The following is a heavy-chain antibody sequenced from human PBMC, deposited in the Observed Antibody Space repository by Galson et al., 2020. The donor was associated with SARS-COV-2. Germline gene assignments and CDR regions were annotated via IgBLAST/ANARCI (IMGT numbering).Heavy chain of an antibody. J-gene: IGHJ4*02. V-gene: IGHV4-59*13. D-gene: IGHD3-10*01. CDR3: ARELYYYGSGSPSVYFDY. Sequence: PETLSLTCTVSGGSISSYYWSWIRQPPGKGLEWIGYIYYSGSTNYNPSLKSRVTISVDTSKNQFSLKLSSVTAADTAVYYCARELYYYGSGSPSVYFDYWGQGTLVTVSS. CDR2: IYYSGST. CDR1: GGSISSYY.